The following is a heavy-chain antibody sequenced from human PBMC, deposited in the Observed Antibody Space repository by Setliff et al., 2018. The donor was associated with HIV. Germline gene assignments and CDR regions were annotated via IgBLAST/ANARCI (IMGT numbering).Heavy chain of an antibody. CDR2: VHSSGNT. J-gene: IGHJ3*02. V-gene: IGHV4-39*01. CDR3: ARLFQWMSYSFDI. Sequence: PSETLSLTCSVSGGSISTSSYYWGWIRQPPGKGLEWIGSVHSSGNTYYSPSLKSRVSMSVDSSRNQFSLNLSSVTAEDTGVYYCARLFQWMSYSFDIWGQGTMVTVPS. D-gene: IGHD5-12*01. CDR1: GGSISTSSYY.